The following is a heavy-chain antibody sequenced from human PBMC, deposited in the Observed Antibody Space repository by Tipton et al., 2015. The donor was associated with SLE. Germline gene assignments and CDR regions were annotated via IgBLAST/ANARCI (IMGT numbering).Heavy chain of an antibody. D-gene: IGHD1-26*01. CDR1: GGSISSYY. Sequence: LRLSCTVSGGSISSYYWSWIRQPAGKGLEWIGRIYTSGSTNYNPSLKSRVTISVDPSKNQFSLKLSSVTAADTAMYFCARVVRRGHAYFDYWGQGTLVTVSS. J-gene: IGHJ4*02. V-gene: IGHV4-4*07. CDR2: IYTSGST. CDR3: ARVVRRGHAYFDY.